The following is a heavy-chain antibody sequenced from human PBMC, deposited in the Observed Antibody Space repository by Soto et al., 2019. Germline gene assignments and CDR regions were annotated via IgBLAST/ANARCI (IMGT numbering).Heavy chain of an antibody. CDR1: GYSFTSYW. D-gene: IGHD4-4*01. Sequence: PGESLKISCKGSGYSFTSYWISWVRQMPGKGLEWMGRIDPSDSYTNYSPSFQGHVTISADKSISTAYLQWSSLKASDTAMYYCAIFGVTVTSQGYYYGMDVWGQGTTVTVSS. CDR3: AIFGVTVTSQGYYYGMDV. J-gene: IGHJ6*02. V-gene: IGHV5-10-1*01. CDR2: IDPSDSYT.